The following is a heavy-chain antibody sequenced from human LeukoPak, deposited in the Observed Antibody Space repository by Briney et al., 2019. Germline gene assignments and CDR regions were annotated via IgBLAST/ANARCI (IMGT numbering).Heavy chain of an antibody. Sequence: ASVKVSCKASGYTFTGYYMHWVRQAPGQGLEWMGWINPNSGGTNYAQKFQGRVTMTRDTSISTAYMELSRLRSDDTAVYYCAAWRIAVAGTHWFDPWGQGTQVTVSS. CDR1: GYTFTGYY. CDR2: INPNSGGT. V-gene: IGHV1-2*02. CDR3: AAWRIAVAGTHWFDP. J-gene: IGHJ5*02. D-gene: IGHD6-13*01.